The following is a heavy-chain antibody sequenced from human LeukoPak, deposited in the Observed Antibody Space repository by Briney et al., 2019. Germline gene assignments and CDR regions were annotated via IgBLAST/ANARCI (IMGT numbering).Heavy chain of an antibody. CDR2: ISSGGGST. V-gene: IGHV3-23*01. D-gene: IGHD6-13*01. CDR1: GFTFSSYA. Sequence: GGSLRLSCAASGFTFSSYAMSWVRQAPGKGLEWVSAISSGGGSTYYADSVKGRFTISRDNSKNTLYLQMNSLRAEDTAVYYCAKSPGYSSSWYDYWGQGTLVTVSS. J-gene: IGHJ4*02. CDR3: AKSPGYSSSWYDY.